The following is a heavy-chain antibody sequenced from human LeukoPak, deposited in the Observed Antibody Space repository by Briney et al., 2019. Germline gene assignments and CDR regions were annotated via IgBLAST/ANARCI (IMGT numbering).Heavy chain of an antibody. D-gene: IGHD3-3*01. J-gene: IGHJ4*02. V-gene: IGHV4-30-2*01. Sequence: SETLSLTCTVSGGSISSGGYYWSWIRQPPGKGLEWIGYIYHSGSTYYNPSLKSRVTISVDRSKNQFSLKLSSVTAADTAVYYCARGYEPYYDFWSDPSGFDYWGQGTLVTVSS. CDR2: IYHSGST. CDR3: ARGYEPYYDFWSDPSGFDY. CDR1: GGSISSGGYY.